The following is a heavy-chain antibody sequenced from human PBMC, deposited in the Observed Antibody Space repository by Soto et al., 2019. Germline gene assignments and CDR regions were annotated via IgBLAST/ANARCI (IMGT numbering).Heavy chain of an antibody. Sequence: EVQLVESGGGLVQPGRSLRLSCAASGFTFDDYAMHWVRQAPGKGLEWVSGISWNSGSIGYADSVKGRFTISRDNAKNSLYQQMNSLRAEDTALYYCAKDVRSDYYYYMDVWGKGTTVTVSS. J-gene: IGHJ6*03. CDR2: ISWNSGSI. V-gene: IGHV3-9*01. CDR3: AKDVRSDYYYYMDV. CDR1: GFTFDDYA.